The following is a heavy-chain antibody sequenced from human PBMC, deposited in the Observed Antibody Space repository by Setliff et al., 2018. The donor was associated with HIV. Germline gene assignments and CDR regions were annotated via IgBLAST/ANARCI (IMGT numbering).Heavy chain of an antibody. D-gene: IGHD3-3*01. CDR3: ARLGYYNFWSGYWTDY. V-gene: IGHV4-38-2*01. CDR1: GYSISNGYY. CDR2: MFHSGNT. J-gene: IGHJ4*01. Sequence: SETLSLTCAVSGYSISNGYYWGWLRQSPGKGLEWIGSMFHSGNTYYNPSLESRVSMSVDTSTNQFSLKLNSVTAADTATYYCARLGYYNFWSGYWTDYWGHGTLVTVSS.